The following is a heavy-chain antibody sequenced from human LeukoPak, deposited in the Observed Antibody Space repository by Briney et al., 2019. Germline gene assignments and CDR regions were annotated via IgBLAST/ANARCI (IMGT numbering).Heavy chain of an antibody. CDR3: SRPRFPYYRLSGADYYYMDV. Sequence: ASVKVSCKASGYTFTGYYMHWVRQAPGQGLDWVGGIIPLFGTANYAQKFQGRVTITAHKSTSTAYMELSSLRFDDSAVYYCSRPRFPYYRLSGADYYYMDVWGKGTTVTVSS. D-gene: IGHD3-10*01. J-gene: IGHJ6*03. V-gene: IGHV1-69*06. CDR2: IIPLFGTA. CDR1: GYTFTGYY.